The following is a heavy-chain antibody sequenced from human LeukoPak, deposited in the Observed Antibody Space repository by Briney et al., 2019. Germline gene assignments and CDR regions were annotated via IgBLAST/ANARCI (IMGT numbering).Heavy chain of an antibody. CDR2: IYYSGST. D-gene: IGHD2-2*01. J-gene: IGHJ6*03. CDR3: ARNRPAATTLDYYYYMDV. CDR1: GVSISSGGYY. V-gene: IGHV4-31*03. Sequence: PSQTLSLTCTVSGVSISSGGYYWSWIRQHPGKGLEWIGYIYYSGSTYYNPSLKSRVSISVDTSKNQFSLKLSSVTAADTAVYSCARNRPAATTLDYYYYMDVWGKGTTVTVSS.